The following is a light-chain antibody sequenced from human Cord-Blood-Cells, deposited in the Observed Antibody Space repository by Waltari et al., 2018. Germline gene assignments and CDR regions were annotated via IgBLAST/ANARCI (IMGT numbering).Light chain of an antibody. V-gene: IGKV3-15*01. CDR1: QSGSSN. J-gene: IGKJ2*01. Sequence: EIVMTQSPATLSVSPGERATLSCRASQSGSSNLAWYQQKHGQAPRLLIYGASTRATGIPTRFSGSGSGTEFTLTISSLQSEDFAVYYCQQYNNWPPYTFGQGTKLEIK. CDR3: QQYNNWPPYT. CDR2: GAS.